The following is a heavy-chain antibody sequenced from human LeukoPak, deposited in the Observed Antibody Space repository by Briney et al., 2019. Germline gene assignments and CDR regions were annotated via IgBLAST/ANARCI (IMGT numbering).Heavy chain of an antibody. CDR3: ARGISAAGTRAFDY. CDR1: GFTFSSNY. CDR2: IYSGGST. J-gene: IGHJ4*02. D-gene: IGHD6-13*01. V-gene: IGHV3-53*01. Sequence: GGSLRLSCAASGFTFSSNYMSWVRQAPGKGLEWVAVIYSGGSTYYSDSVKARFTISRDNSKNTLYLQMNSLRAEDTAVYYCARGISAAGTRAFDYWGQGTLVTVSS.